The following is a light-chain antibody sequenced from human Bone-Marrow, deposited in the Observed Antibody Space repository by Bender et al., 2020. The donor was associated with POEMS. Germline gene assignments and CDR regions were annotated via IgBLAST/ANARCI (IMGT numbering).Light chain of an antibody. V-gene: IGLV1-44*01. CDR2: TNN. CDR1: GSNIGGYP. J-gene: IGLJ3*02. CDR3: QSYDSSLSGRV. Sequence: QSVLTQPPSVSGTPGQRVTISCSGSGSNIGGYPVNWYQQLPGTAPRLLIYTNNERPSGVPDRFSGSKSGTSASLAITGLQAEDEADYYCQSYDSSLSGRVFGGGTKLTVL.